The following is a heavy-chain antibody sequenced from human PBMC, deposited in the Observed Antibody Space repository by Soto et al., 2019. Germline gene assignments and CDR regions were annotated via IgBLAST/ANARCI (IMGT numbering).Heavy chain of an antibody. Sequence: EVQLVESGGGLVQPGGSLRLSCAASGFTFSSYWMHWVRQARGKGLVWVSRIKSDGTSKSYADSVKGRFTIPRDNAKNTVYLQMNSKRVEDTAVYYCARGIRNYYGVDVWGQGTTVTASS. CDR2: IKSDGTSK. CDR1: GFTFSSYW. J-gene: IGHJ6*02. V-gene: IGHV3-74*01. CDR3: ARGIRNYYGVDV.